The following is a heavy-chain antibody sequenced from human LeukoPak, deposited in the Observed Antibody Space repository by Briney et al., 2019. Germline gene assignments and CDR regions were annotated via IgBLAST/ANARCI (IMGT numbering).Heavy chain of an antibody. CDR3: ARGSTSSPVFDP. D-gene: IGHD2-2*01. Sequence: QTGGSLRLSCAASGFTVSSNYMSWVRQAPGKGLEWASVIYSGGSTYYADSVKGRFTISRDNSKNTLYLQMNSLRAEDTAVYYCARGSTSSPVFDPWGQGTLVTVSS. V-gene: IGHV3-66*01. CDR2: IYSGGST. J-gene: IGHJ5*02. CDR1: GFTVSSNY.